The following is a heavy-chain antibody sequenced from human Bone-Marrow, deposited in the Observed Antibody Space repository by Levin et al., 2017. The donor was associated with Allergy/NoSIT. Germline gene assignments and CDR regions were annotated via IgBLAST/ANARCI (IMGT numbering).Heavy chain of an antibody. V-gene: IGHV3-23*01. CDR2: FRISDYNT. D-gene: IGHD2-15*01. Sequence: QSGGSLRLSCAASGFMFSDYDMNWVRQAPGKGLQWISSFRISDYNTFYADSVRGRFTIYRDNSKKTLYLQMNTLGVDDTATYYCARSRLASATGIFDAWGQGTLVTVAS. CDR1: GFMFSDYD. J-gene: IGHJ3*01. CDR3: ARSRLASATGIFDA.